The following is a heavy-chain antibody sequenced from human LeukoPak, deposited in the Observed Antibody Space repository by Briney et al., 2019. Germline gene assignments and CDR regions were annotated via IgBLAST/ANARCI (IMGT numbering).Heavy chain of an antibody. J-gene: IGHJ4*02. CDR2: MYYSGST. CDR3: AREMRSPRGGFDY. D-gene: IGHD3-10*01. CDR1: GGSIGRSTYY. V-gene: IGHV4-39*07. Sequence: PSETLSLTCTVSGGSIGRSTYYWGWIRQPPGMGLEWIGSMYYSGSTYYNPSLKSRITISVDTSKSQFSLKLRSVTAADTAVYYCAREMRSPRGGFDYWDQGTLVTVSS.